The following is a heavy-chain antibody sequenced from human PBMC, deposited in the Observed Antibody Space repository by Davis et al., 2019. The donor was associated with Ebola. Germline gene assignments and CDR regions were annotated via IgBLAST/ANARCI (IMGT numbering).Heavy chain of an antibody. J-gene: IGHJ4*02. CDR1: GFTFSSYW. CDR2: IKQDGSEK. D-gene: IGHD1-14*01. V-gene: IGHV3-7*01. Sequence: GESLKISCAASGFTFSSYWMSWVRQAPGKGLEWVANIKQDGSEKYYVDSVKGRFTIPRDNAKNSLYLQMNSLRAEDTAVYYCARGRSFDYWGQGSLVTVSS. CDR3: ARGRSFDY.